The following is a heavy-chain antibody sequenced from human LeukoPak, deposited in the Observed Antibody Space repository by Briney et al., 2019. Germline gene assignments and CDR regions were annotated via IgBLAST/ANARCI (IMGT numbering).Heavy chain of an antibody. CDR1: GHTFTSYG. Sequence: ASVKVSCKASGHTFTSYGISWVRQAPGQGLEWMGWVSTNDGNTVYAQRLQGRVTMTTDTSTSVAYMELRSLTSDDTAVYYCTRAPPGMTMMTDYWGQGTLVTVSS. D-gene: IGHD3-22*01. CDR2: VSTNDGNT. V-gene: IGHV1-18*01. CDR3: TRAPPGMTMMTDY. J-gene: IGHJ4*02.